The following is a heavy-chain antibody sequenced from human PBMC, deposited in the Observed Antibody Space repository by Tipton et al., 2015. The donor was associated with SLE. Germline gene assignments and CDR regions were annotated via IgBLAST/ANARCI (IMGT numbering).Heavy chain of an antibody. Sequence: TLSLTCTVSGGSISSSSYYWSWVRQPAGKGLEWIGYIYTSGSTNYNPSLKSRVTISVDTSKNQFSLKLSSVTAADTAVYYCARTASYVRFFDYWGQGTLVTVSS. V-gene: IGHV4-61*09. CDR1: GGSISSSSYY. CDR2: IYTSGST. J-gene: IGHJ4*02. CDR3: ARTASYVRFFDY. D-gene: IGHD5-18*01.